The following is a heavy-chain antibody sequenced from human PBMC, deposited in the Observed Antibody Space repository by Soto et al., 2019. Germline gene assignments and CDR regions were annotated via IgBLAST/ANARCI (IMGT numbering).Heavy chain of an antibody. Sequence: EVQLVESGGGLVQPGGSLRLSCAASGFTFSSYDMHWVRQATGKGLEWVSAIGTAGDTYYPGSVKGRFTISRENAKNSWYLQVNSLRAGDTAVYYCARVGLGVAGEYYYYGMDVWGQGTTVTVSS. D-gene: IGHD6-19*01. CDR2: IGTAGDT. V-gene: IGHV3-13*01. J-gene: IGHJ6*02. CDR3: ARVGLGVAGEYYYYGMDV. CDR1: GFTFSSYD.